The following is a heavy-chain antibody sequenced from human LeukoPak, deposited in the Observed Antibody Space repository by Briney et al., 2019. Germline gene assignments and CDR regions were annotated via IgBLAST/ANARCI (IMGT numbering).Heavy chain of an antibody. CDR2: IYYSGST. V-gene: IGHV4-61*05. CDR1: GGSISGSSYY. J-gene: IGHJ4*02. Sequence: PSETLSLTCTVSGGSISGSSYYWGWIRQPPGKGLEWIGYIYYSGSTQYNPSLKSRVTISVDTSKNQFSLKLSSLTAADTAVYYCARVMNSGWSDYWGQGTLVTVSS. D-gene: IGHD6-19*01. CDR3: ARVMNSGWSDY.